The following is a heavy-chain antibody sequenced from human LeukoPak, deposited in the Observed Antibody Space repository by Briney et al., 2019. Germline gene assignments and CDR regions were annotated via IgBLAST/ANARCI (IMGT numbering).Heavy chain of an antibody. CDR3: ARRRTTMGPHDASDI. V-gene: IGHV1-8*01. D-gene: IGHD4-4*01. J-gene: IGHJ3*02. Sequence: GASVKVSCKASGYTVTSYDINWVRQATGQGLEWMGWMNPNSGNTGYAQKFQGRVTMTRNTSISTAYMELSSLRSEDTAVYYCARRRTTMGPHDASDIWGQGTMVTVSS. CDR2: MNPNSGNT. CDR1: GYTVTSYD.